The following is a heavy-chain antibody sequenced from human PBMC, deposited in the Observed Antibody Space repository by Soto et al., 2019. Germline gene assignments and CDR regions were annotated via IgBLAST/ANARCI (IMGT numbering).Heavy chain of an antibody. V-gene: IGHV4-59*01. Sequence: SETRSLTCAVSGGSISSYYWSWIRQPPGKGLEWIGYIYNSGNTNYNPSLKSPVTISVDTSKNQFSLKLTSVTAADTAVYYCARAAGFGEIFFDYWGQGTLVTVSS. J-gene: IGHJ4*02. CDR1: GGSISSYY. D-gene: IGHD3-10*01. CDR2: IYNSGNT. CDR3: ARAAGFGEIFFDY.